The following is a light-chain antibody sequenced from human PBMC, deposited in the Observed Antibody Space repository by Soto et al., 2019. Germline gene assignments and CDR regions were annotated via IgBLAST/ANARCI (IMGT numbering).Light chain of an antibody. CDR1: QSISDN. V-gene: IGKV3-15*01. CDR2: GAS. Sequence: DIVMTQSPAILSVSLGERATLSCLASQSISDNLAWYQQRSGQAPRLLIYGASTRATGVPAMFSGSGSGTEFTLTISSLQSDDFAIYYCQQYKSWPPLTFGGGTKVE. J-gene: IGKJ4*01. CDR3: QQYKSWPPLT.